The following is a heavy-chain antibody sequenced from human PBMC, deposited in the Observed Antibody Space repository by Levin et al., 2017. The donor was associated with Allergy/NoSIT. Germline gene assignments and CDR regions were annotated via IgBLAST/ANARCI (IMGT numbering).Heavy chain of an antibody. J-gene: IGHJ4*02. D-gene: IGHD2-2*01. CDR2: IWYDGSNK. CDR3: ARDLAHCSSTSCSYYFDY. CDR1: GFTFSSYG. Sequence: PGGSLRLSCAASGFTFSSYGMHWVRQAPGKGLEWVAVIWYDGSNKYYADSVKGRFTISRDNSKNTLYLQMNSLRAEDTAVYYCARDLAHCSSTSCSYYFDYWGQGTLVTVSS. V-gene: IGHV3-33*01.